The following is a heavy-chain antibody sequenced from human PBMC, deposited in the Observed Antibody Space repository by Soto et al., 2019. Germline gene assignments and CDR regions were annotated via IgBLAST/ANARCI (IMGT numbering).Heavy chain of an antibody. CDR1: GVSFNNNG. J-gene: IGHJ6*02. V-gene: IGHV1-69*01. D-gene: IGHD3-10*01. Sequence: QVQLVQSGAEVKKPGSSVKVSCKTSGVSFNNNGIGWVRQAPGHGLEWMGGVSPPFRTSNYARKFQGRISITADESTGTVNMELSSLTSEDTVQYYCARVLYYGSGSYSPYGMDVWGQGTTVTVSS. CDR3: ARVLYYGSGSYSPYGMDV. CDR2: VSPPFRTS.